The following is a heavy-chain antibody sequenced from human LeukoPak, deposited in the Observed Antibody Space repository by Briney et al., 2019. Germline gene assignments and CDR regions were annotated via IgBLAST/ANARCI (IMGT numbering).Heavy chain of an antibody. Sequence: PGGSLRLSCAASGFTFSSYWMYWVRQAPGKGLVWASRINSDGKTTNYADSVKGRFTISRDNAKNTLYLQMNSLRAEDTAVYYCTRDITLTRGGRSDYWGQGTLVTVSA. V-gene: IGHV3-74*01. CDR1: GFTFSSYW. J-gene: IGHJ4*02. D-gene: IGHD3-10*01. CDR2: INSDGKTT. CDR3: TRDITLTRGGRSDY.